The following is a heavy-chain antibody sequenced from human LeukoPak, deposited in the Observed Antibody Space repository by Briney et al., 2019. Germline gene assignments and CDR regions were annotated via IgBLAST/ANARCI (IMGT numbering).Heavy chain of an antibody. V-gene: IGHV3-30*18. Sequence: PGGSLRLSCAASGFTFISYGMHWVRQAPGKGLEWVAVISYDGSNKYYADSVKGRFTISRDNSKNTLYLQMNSLRAEDTAVYYCAKDLENCSSTSCYYYYGMDVWGQGTTVTVSS. J-gene: IGHJ6*02. CDR3: AKDLENCSSTSCYYYYGMDV. D-gene: IGHD2-2*01. CDR2: ISYDGSNK. CDR1: GFTFISYG.